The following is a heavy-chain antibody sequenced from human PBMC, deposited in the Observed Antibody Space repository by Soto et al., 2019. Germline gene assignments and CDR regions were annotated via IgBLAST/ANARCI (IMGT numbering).Heavy chain of an antibody. CDR1: GFTFSSYW. CDR3: ARIGYSSSCFDY. D-gene: IGHD6-6*01. Sequence: GGSLRLSCAASGFTFSSYWMSWVRQAPGKGLEWVANIKQDGSQKYYVDSVKGRFTISRDNAKNSLYLQMNSLRADDTAVYYCARIGYSSSCFDYWGQGTLVTVSS. J-gene: IGHJ4*02. CDR2: IKQDGSQK. V-gene: IGHV3-7*01.